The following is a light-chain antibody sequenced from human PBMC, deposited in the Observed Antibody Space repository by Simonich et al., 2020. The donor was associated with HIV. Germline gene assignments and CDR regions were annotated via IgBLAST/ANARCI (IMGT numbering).Light chain of an antibody. Sequence: QLVLTQSPSASASLGASVKLTCTLSTGHSYYAIAWHQQQPEKGPRYLMKLNSDVSHIKGDGIPDRFSGSSSGAERYLIISSLQSEDEADYYCQTWGTGIRVFGGGTKLTVL. CDR2: LNSDVSH. CDR3: QTWGTGIRV. V-gene: IGLV4-69*01. J-gene: IGLJ3*02. CDR1: TGHSYYA.